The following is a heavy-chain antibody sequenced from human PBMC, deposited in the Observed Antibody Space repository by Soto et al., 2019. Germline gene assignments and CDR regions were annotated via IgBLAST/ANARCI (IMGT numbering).Heavy chain of an antibody. CDR1: GGSISSYY. J-gene: IGHJ5*02. CDR2: IYYSGST. CDR3: ARHLYGSGERFDP. D-gene: IGHD3-10*01. Sequence: PSETLSLTCTVSGGSISSYYWSWIRQPPGKGLEWIGYIYYSGSTNYNPSLKSRVTISVDTSKNQFSLKLSSVTAADTAVYYCARHLYGSGERFDPWGQGTLVTVPQ. V-gene: IGHV4-59*08.